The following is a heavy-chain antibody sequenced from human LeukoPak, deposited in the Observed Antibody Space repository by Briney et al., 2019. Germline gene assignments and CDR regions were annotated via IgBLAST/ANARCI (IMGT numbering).Heavy chain of an antibody. D-gene: IGHD3-22*01. Sequence: GSLRLSCAASGFTFSSYAMSWIRQPPGKGLEWIGSIYYSGSTYYNPSLKSRVTISVDTSKNQFSLKLSSVTAADTAVYYCARDLYYDSSGYFDYWGQGTLVTVSS. CDR1: GFTFSSYA. CDR2: IYYSGST. V-gene: IGHV4-39*07. CDR3: ARDLYYDSSGYFDY. J-gene: IGHJ4*02.